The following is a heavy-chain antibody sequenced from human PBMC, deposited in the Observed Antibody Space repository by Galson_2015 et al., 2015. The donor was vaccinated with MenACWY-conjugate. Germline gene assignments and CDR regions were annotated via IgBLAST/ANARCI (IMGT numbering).Heavy chain of an antibody. V-gene: IGHV3-48*01. CDR3: ARHYYGDYYFDY. J-gene: IGHJ4*02. D-gene: IGHD4-17*01. Sequence: SLRLSCAGSGFSFSDYNMNWVRQAPGKGLEWVSYISSSSTTIYFADSVKGRFTISRDNAKNSLYLHMDSLRAEDTAVYYCARHYYGDYYFDYWGQGTLVSVSS. CDR2: ISSSSTTI. CDR1: GFSFSDYN.